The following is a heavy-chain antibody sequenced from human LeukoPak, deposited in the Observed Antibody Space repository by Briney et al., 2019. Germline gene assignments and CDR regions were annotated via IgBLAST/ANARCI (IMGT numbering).Heavy chain of an antibody. CDR2: ISAYNGNT. Sequence: ASVKVSCKASGYTFTGYYMHWVRQAPGQGLEWMGWISAYNGNTNYAQKLQGRVTMTTDTSTSTAYMELRSLRSDDTAVYYCARDRANDAFGIWGQGTMVTVSS. D-gene: IGHD4/OR15-4a*01. CDR3: ARDRANDAFGI. V-gene: IGHV1-18*04. CDR1: GYTFTGYY. J-gene: IGHJ3*02.